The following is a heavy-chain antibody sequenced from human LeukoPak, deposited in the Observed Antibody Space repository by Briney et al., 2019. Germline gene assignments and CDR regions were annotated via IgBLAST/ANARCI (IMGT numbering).Heavy chain of an antibody. J-gene: IGHJ5*02. D-gene: IGHD3-9*01. CDR2: MNPNSGNT. V-gene: IGHV1-8*01. Sequence: ASVKVSCKASGYTFTSYDINWVRQATGQGLEWMGWMNPNSGNTGYAQKFQGRVTMTRNTSISTAYMELSRLRSDDTAVYYCARADRNYDILTGWRPNWFDPWGQGSLVTVSS. CDR1: GYTFTSYD. CDR3: ARADRNYDILTGWRPNWFDP.